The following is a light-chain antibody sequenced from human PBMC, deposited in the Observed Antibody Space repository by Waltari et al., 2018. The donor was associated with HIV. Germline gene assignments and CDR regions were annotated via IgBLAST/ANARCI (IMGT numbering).Light chain of an antibody. CDR1: QTISKF. Sequence: DIQMTQSPSSLSASVGDRVVVTCRANQTISKFLNWYQHKPGKAPNLLISSASNLQGGVPSRFGGSGSGTDFALTITSLQPEDFALYYCQQTYSAPWTFGQGTKIDIK. CDR2: SAS. V-gene: IGKV1-39*01. J-gene: IGKJ1*01. CDR3: QQTYSAPWT.